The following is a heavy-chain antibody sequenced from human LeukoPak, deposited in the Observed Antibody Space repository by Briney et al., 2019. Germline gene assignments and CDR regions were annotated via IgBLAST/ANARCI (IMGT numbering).Heavy chain of an antibody. D-gene: IGHD3-22*01. CDR1: GFTFSSYS. Sequence: GGSLRLSCAASGFTFSSYSMNWVLQAPGKGLEWVSSISSSSSYKYYADSVKGRFTISRDNAKNSLYLQMNSLRAEDTAVYYCAREHPITMIVVVIAGGLDYWGQGTLVTVSS. CDR3: AREHPITMIVVVIAGGLDY. CDR2: ISSSSSYK. J-gene: IGHJ4*02. V-gene: IGHV3-21*01.